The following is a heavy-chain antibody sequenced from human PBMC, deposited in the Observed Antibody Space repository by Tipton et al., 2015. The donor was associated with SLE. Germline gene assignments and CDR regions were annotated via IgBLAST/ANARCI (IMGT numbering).Heavy chain of an antibody. J-gene: IGHJ4*02. V-gene: IGHV3-21*01. CDR1: GFTFSDHS. CDR3: ARTGMVGATTYYFDY. D-gene: IGHD1-26*01. CDR2: ISSLSTYT. Sequence: SLRLSCAASGFTFSDHSMNWVRQAPGKGLEWVSSISSLSTYTYYADSVKGRFTISRDNAKNSLYLQINSLRAEDTAVYYCARTGMVGATTYYFDYWGQGTLVTVSS.